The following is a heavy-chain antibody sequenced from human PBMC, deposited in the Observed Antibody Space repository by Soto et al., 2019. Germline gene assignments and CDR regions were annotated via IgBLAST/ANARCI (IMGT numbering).Heavy chain of an antibody. CDR2: INPNGGVT. V-gene: IGHV1-2*04. J-gene: IGHJ6*03. CDR3: ARESGGATATLDYYYFYMDV. CDR1: GDTFNDYY. Sequence: QVQLVQSRAEVKKPGASVTVSCRSSGDTFNDYYIHWVRQAPGQGLEWMGWINPNGGVTKYAQKGQGWVIMTRDTCIRTVYMQLSRLRSDDTAVYYCARESGGATATLDYYYFYMDVWGTGTTVTVSS. D-gene: IGHD5-12*01.